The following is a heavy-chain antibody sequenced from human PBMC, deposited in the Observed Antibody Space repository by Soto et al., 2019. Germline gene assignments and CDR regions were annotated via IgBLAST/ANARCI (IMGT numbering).Heavy chain of an antibody. CDR2: ISGSGGSK. V-gene: IGHV3-23*01. Sequence: EAQLLESGGGLVQPGGSLRLSCAASGFTFNSYAMTWVRQAPGMGLEWVSAISGSGGSKYYTDSVQGRFTISRENSKNTVYLQMNSLRAEDTAVYFCAKKYYYDSVGYSSRDAFDIWGQGTVVTVSS. D-gene: IGHD3-22*01. CDR1: GFTFNSYA. J-gene: IGHJ3*02. CDR3: AKKYYYDSVGYSSRDAFDI.